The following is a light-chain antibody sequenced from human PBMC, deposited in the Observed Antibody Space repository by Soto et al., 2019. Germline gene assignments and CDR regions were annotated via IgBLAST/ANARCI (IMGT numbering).Light chain of an antibody. J-gene: IGKJ4*01. Sequence: EIVLTQSPATLSLSPGERGTLSCRASQIISTYLAWYQQKPGQAPRLLIYDASNRATGIPARFSGSGSGTDFTLAINGLEPEDFAVYYCQQRSNWPLTFGGGTKVEIK. CDR1: QIISTY. CDR2: DAS. V-gene: IGKV3-11*01. CDR3: QQRSNWPLT.